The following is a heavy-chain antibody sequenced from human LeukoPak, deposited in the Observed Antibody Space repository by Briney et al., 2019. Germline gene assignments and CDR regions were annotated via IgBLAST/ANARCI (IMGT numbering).Heavy chain of an antibody. CDR2: IYYSGST. V-gene: IGHV4-39*07. CDR1: GGSISSSSYY. J-gene: IGHJ4*02. Sequence: SETLSLTCTVSGGSISSSSYYWGWIRQPPGKGLEWIESIYYSGSTYYNPSLKSRVTISVDTSKNQFSLKLSSVTAADTAVYYCARGGYYDSSGYRYYFDYWGQGTLVTVSS. D-gene: IGHD3-22*01. CDR3: ARGGYYDSSGYRYYFDY.